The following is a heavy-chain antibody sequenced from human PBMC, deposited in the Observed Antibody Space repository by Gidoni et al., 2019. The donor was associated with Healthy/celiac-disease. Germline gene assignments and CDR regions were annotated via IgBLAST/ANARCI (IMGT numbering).Heavy chain of an antibody. V-gene: IGHV1-46*01. CDR3: ARALITDYYGMDV. CDR2: INPSGGST. CDR1: RYTFTSYY. Sequence: QVQLVQSGAEVQKPGASVKVSCKASRYTFTSYYMHWVRQAPGQGLEWMGIINPSGGSTSYAQKFQGRVTMTRDTSTSTVYMELSSLRSEDTAVYYCARALITDYYGMDVWGQGTTVTVSS. D-gene: IGHD3-22*01. J-gene: IGHJ6*02.